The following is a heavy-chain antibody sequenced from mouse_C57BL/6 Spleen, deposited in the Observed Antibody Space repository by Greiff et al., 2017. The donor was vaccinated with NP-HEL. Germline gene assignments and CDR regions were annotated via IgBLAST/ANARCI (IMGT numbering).Heavy chain of an antibody. CDR1: GYTFTDYE. V-gene: IGHV1-15*01. Sequence: VQVVESGAELVRPGASVTLSCKASGYTFTDYEMHWVKQTPVHGLEWIGAIDPETGGTAYNQKFKGKAILTADKSSSTAYMELRSLTSEDSAVYYCTRWLRRYFDYWGQGTTLTVSS. D-gene: IGHD2-2*01. J-gene: IGHJ2*01. CDR2: IDPETGGT. CDR3: TRWLRRYFDY.